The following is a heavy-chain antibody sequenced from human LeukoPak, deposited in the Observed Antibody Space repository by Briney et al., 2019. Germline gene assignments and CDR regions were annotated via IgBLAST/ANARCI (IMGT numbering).Heavy chain of an antibody. CDR3: ARKHYGDHDY. Sequence: SETLSLTCAVYSGSLSGYNWSWIRQPPGKGLEWIGEINHSGSTNYNPSLKGRVTISVDTSKNQFSLNLSSVTAADTAVYYCARKHYGDHDYWGQGTLVTVSS. CDR1: SGSLSGYN. D-gene: IGHD4-17*01. CDR2: INHSGST. V-gene: IGHV4-34*01. J-gene: IGHJ4*02.